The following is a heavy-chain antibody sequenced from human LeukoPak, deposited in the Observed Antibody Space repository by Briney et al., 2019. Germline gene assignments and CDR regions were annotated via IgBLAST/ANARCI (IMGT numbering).Heavy chain of an antibody. CDR1: GYGFTSYW. J-gene: IGHJ4*02. V-gene: IGHV5-51*01. CDR2: IYPGDSDT. Sequence: GESPKISCKGSGYGFTSYWIGWVRQMPGKGLEWMGIIYPGDSDTRYSPSFQGQVTISADKSISTAYLQWSSLKASDTAMYYCARHDLGSSSWYLFDYWGQGTLVAVSS. D-gene: IGHD6-13*01. CDR3: ARHDLGSSSWYLFDY.